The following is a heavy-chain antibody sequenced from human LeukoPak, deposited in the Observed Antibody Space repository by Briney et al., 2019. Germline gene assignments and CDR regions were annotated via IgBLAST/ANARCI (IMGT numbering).Heavy chain of an antibody. D-gene: IGHD3-10*01. J-gene: IGHJ4*02. CDR2: INPSGGST. CDR3: ARVGFGELYFDY. CDR1: GYTFTSYY. Sequence: ASVKVSCKASGYTFTSYYMHWVRQAPGQGLEWMGIINPSGGSTSYAQKFQGGVTMTRDTSTSTVYMELSSLRSEDTAVYYCARVGFGELYFDYWGQGTLVTVSS. V-gene: IGHV1-46*01.